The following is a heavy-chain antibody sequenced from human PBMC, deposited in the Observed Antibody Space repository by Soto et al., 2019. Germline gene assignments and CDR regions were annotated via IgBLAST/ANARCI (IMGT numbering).Heavy chain of an antibody. CDR2: IYRTGST. Sequence: XETLSLTCSVAGGSFTSNNWWTWVRQPPGQGLEWIGEIYRTGSTNYNPSLKSRVTISLDKSENQFSLKVTSLTAADTAVYYCASRDPGTSVDYWGQGTLVTVSS. J-gene: IGHJ4*02. CDR1: GGSFTSNNW. CDR3: ASRDPGTSVDY. V-gene: IGHV4-4*02. D-gene: IGHD1-7*01.